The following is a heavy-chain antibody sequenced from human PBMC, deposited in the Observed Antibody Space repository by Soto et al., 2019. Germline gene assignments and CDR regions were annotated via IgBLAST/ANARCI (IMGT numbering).Heavy chain of an antibody. CDR2: ISTYNGNT. V-gene: IGHV1-18*01. CDR3: ARDRFVLGAKAYVDY. J-gene: IGHJ4*02. Sequence: QVHLVQSGGEVKKPGASVKVSCKASGYSFSSYGVNWVRQAPGQGLEWMGWISTYNGNTNYAQQLQGRVTLTTDTSTNTAYMELRSLLSDDTAVYYCARDRFVLGAKAYVDYWGQGTLVTVSS. CDR1: GYSFSSYG. D-gene: IGHD1-26*01.